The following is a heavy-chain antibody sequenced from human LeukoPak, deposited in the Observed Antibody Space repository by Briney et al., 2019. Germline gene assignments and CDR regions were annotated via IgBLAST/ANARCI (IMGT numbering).Heavy chain of an antibody. CDR2: INPNSGGT. V-gene: IGHV1-2*02. CDR3: ARSGGTAAARRNWFDA. Sequence: GASVKVSCKASGYIFTGYYMHWVRQAPGQGLEWMGWINPNSGGTNYAQKFQGRVTMTRDTSISTAYMELSRLRSDDTAVYYCARSGGTAAARRNWFDAWGQGTLVTVSS. J-gene: IGHJ5*02. CDR1: GYIFTGYY. D-gene: IGHD6-13*01.